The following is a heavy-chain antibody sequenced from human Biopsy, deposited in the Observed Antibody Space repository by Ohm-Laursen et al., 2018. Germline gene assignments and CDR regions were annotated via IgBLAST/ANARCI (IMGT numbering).Heavy chain of an antibody. CDR3: ARADPPLFYYGSGSSNWFDP. CDR2: MNPDSGNT. V-gene: IGHV1-8*01. Sequence: ESSVKVSCKTSGYTFTSYETNWVRQATGQGLEWMGWMNPDSGNTGYAQNFQGRVTMTRNTSISTAYMELSSLRSEDTAVYFCARADPPLFYYGSGSSNWFDPWGQGTLVTVSS. D-gene: IGHD3-10*01. CDR1: GYTFTSYE. J-gene: IGHJ5*02.